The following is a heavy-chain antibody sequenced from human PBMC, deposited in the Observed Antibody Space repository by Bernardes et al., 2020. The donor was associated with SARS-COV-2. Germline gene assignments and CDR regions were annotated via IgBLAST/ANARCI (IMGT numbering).Heavy chain of an antibody. V-gene: IGHV3-23*01. CDR2: ISGSGGRT. D-gene: IGHD1-1*01. CDR3: AKPGTDY. J-gene: IGHJ4*02. CDR1: GFPFISFA. Sequence: GSLRLSCAASGFPFISFAMSWVRQAPGKGLEWVSVISGSGGRTNYADSVMVRFTISRDNSKNTLFLQMKRLRAEDTAVYYCAKPGTDYWGQGTLVTVSA.